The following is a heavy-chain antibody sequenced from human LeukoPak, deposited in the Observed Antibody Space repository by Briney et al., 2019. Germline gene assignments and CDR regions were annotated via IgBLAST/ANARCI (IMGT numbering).Heavy chain of an antibody. Sequence: PGRSLRLSCTASGFTFGDYAMSWVRQAPGKGLEWVGFIRSKAYGGTTEYAASVKGRFTISRDDSKSIAYLQMNSPKTEDTAVYYCTRDLGGYYYDSSGANWFDPWGQGTLVTVSS. D-gene: IGHD3-22*01. V-gene: IGHV3-49*04. CDR1: GFTFGDYA. CDR2: IRSKAYGGTT. CDR3: TRDLGGYYYDSSGANWFDP. J-gene: IGHJ5*02.